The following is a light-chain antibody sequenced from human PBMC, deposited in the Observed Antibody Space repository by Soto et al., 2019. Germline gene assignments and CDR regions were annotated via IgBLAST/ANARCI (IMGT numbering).Light chain of an antibody. V-gene: IGKV3-15*01. J-gene: IGKJ4*02. Sequence: EVVMQQSPATLSVYPGERATLSCRASQNVNANLAWYQQKPGQAPRLLIHGASTRATGIPARFSGGGFGTEFIRTISSLHSEDVPVSYCQLCDTWLLTFGGGTKV. CDR2: GAS. CDR1: QNVNAN. CDR3: QLCDTWLLT.